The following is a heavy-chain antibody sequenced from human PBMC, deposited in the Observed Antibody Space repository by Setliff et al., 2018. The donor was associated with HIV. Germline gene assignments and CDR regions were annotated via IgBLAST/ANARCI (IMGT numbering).Heavy chain of an antibody. CDR3: ARGPTRGGYYYYFSIDV. J-gene: IGHJ6*03. V-gene: IGHV4-4*08. CDR2: IYTSGST. Sequence: PSETLSLTCTVSGDSISTYYWSWIRQPPGKGLEWIGYIYTSGSTNYNPSLKSRVTISKDTSKNHFSLKLTSVTAADTAVDYCARGPTRGGYYYYFSIDVWGKGTTVTVSS. D-gene: IGHD3-10*01. CDR1: GDSISTYY.